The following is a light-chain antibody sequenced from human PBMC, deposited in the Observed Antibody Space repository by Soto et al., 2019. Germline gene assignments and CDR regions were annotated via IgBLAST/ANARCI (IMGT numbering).Light chain of an antibody. V-gene: IGKV3D-15*01. CDR3: QQYSIWRT. CDR2: GAS. CDR1: QSVSSN. J-gene: IGKJ1*01. Sequence: EIVLTQSPGTLSLSPGERATLSCRASQSVSSNLAWYQQKPGQAPRLLIYGASTRATGIPERFSGSGSGTEFTLTISSLQSEGFAVYYCQQYSIWRTFGQGTKVDIK.